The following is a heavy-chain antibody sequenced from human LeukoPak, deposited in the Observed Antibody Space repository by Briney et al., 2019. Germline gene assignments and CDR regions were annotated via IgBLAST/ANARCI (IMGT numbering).Heavy chain of an antibody. CDR3: ATRIWFGEFSNAFDI. CDR2: FDPEDGET. J-gene: IGHJ3*02. CDR1: GYTLTELS. Sequence: GASVKVSCKVSGYTLTELSMHWERQAPGKGLEWMGGFDPEDGETIYAQKFQGRVTMTEDTSTDTAYMELSSLRSEDTAVYYCATRIWFGEFSNAFDIWGQGTMVTVSS. V-gene: IGHV1-24*01. D-gene: IGHD3-10*01.